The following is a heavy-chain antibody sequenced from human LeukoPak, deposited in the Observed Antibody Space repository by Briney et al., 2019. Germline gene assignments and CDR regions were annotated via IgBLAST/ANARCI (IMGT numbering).Heavy chain of an antibody. J-gene: IGHJ3*02. CDR1: GYSFTSYW. Sequence: GESLKISCKGSGYSFTSYWIGWVRQLPGKGLEWMGIIYPGDSDTRYSPSFQGQVTISADKSISTAYLQWSSLKASDTAMYYCARHPGTPSDAFDIWGQGTMVTVSS. CDR2: IYPGDSDT. CDR3: ARHPGTPSDAFDI. V-gene: IGHV5-51*01.